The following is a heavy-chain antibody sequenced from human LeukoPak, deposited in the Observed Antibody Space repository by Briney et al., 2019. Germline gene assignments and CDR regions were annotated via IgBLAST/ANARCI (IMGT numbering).Heavy chain of an antibody. CDR1: GGSISSYY. V-gene: IGHV4-59*01. J-gene: IGHJ5*02. CDR3: ARDGAHYYDSIGFHDWFDP. D-gene: IGHD3-22*01. Sequence: SETLSLTCTVSGGSISSYYWSWIRQPPGKGLECIGYTYHSGRTNYNPSLQSRVTMSVDTSKNQFPLRLSSVTAADTAVYYCARDGAHYYDSIGFHDWFDPWGQGTLVIVSS. CDR2: TYHSGRT.